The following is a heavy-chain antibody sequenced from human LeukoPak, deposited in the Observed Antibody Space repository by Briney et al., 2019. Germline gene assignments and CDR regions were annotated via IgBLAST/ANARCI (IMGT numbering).Heavy chain of an antibody. CDR1: GGSFSGYY. CDR3: ARGPRRSTREGPDY. CDR2: INHSGST. D-gene: IGHD2-8*02. J-gene: IGHJ4*02. Sequence: SETLSLTCAVYGGSFSGYYWSWIRQPPGKGLEWIGEINHSGSTNYNPSLKSRVTISVDTSKNQFSLKLSSVTAADTAVYYCARGPRRSTREGPDYWGQGTLVTVSS. V-gene: IGHV4-34*01.